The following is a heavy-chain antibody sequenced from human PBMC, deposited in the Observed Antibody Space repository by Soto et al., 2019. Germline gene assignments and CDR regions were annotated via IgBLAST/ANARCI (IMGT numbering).Heavy chain of an antibody. CDR2: ISYTGSA. Sequence: SETLSLTCTVSGGSIGSGVYFWSWIRQPPGKGLEWIGFISYTGSAYYNPSLKSRAAISVDTSKNQFSLKLTSVTAADAAVYYCATMGATAGSYYFEYWGQGALVTV. CDR1: GGSIGSGVYF. CDR3: ATMGATAGSYYFEY. D-gene: IGHD1-26*01. V-gene: IGHV4-30-4*01. J-gene: IGHJ4*02.